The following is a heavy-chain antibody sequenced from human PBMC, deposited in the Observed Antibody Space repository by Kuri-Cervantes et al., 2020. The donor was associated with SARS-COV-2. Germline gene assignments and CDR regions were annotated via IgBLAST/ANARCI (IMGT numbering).Heavy chain of an antibody. Sequence: SETLSPTCTVSGGSISSSLYYWGWVRQPPGQGLEWIGGIYFSGSTYYNPSLNSRVTISVDTSKNQFSLKLTSVTAADTAVYSCFRVDCSAGTCYRRSFDYWGRGTRVTVSS. CDR3: FRVDCSAGTCYRRSFDY. D-gene: IGHD2-15*01. CDR1: GGSISSSLYY. J-gene: IGHJ4*02. CDR2: IYFSGST. V-gene: IGHV4-39*01.